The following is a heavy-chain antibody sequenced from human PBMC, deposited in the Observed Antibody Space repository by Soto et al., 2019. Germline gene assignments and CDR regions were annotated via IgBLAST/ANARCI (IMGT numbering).Heavy chain of an antibody. CDR1: GYIFTKYY. Sequence: QVQLVQSVTELRKPGASVKLSCKASGYIFTKYYIAWVRQAPGHGLEWMGMIYGYNGKANYGQDFRGRVIMTTDTSTNAAYMDLRSLTSDDTGVYYCVRWDGFCGAGGVDWGQGTLVTVSS. CDR3: VRWDGFCGAGGVD. J-gene: IGHJ4*02. CDR2: IYGYNGKA. V-gene: IGHV1-18*01. D-gene: IGHD3-16*01.